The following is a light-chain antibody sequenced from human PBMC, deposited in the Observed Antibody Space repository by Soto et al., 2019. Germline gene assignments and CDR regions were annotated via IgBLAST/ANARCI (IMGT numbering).Light chain of an antibody. CDR3: MHALQTPLT. J-gene: IGKJ4*01. CDR2: LGS. V-gene: IGKV2-28*01. CDR1: QSLLHSTGYNY. Sequence: DLVITQSPLSLPVTPGEPASISCRSSQSLLHSTGYNYLAWYLQKPGQSPQLLIYLGSYRASGVPDRFSGSGSGTDFTLKISKVEAEDVGIYYCMHALQTPLTFGGGTKVEIK.